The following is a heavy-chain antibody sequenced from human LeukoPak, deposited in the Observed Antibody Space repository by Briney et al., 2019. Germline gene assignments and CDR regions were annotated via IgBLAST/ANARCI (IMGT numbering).Heavy chain of an antibody. CDR2: IYPDDSDI. J-gene: IGHJ4*02. V-gene: IGHV5-51*01. Sequence: GESLKISCKGSGYSFTSYWIGWVRQMPGKGLEWMAIIYPDDSDIKYSPSFQGQVTISADKSISTAYLQWSSLKASDTAIYYCARSPRWTFFDYWVQGTLVTVSS. D-gene: IGHD1-1*01. CDR1: GYSFTSYW. CDR3: ARSPRWTFFDY.